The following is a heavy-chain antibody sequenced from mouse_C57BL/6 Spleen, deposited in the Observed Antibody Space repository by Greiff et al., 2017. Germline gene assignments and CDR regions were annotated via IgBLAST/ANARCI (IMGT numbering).Heavy chain of an antibody. CDR2: ICPGSGST. J-gene: IGHJ1*03. CDR3: ARAVTTVVAHWYFDV. Sequence: VQLQQPGAELVKPGASVKMSCKASGYTFTSYWITWVKQRPGQGLEWIGDICPGSGSTNYNEKFKSKATLTVDTSSSTAYMQLSSLTSEDSAVYYCARAVTTVVAHWYFDVWGTGTTVTVSS. CDR1: GYTFTSYW. V-gene: IGHV1-55*01. D-gene: IGHD1-1*01.